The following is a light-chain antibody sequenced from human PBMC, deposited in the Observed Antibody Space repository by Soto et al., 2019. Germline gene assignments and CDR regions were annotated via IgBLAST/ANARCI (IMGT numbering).Light chain of an antibody. J-gene: IGKJ1*01. CDR3: QQYSSYPWT. Sequence: DIQMTQSPSTLSASVGDRVTITCRASQSISSWLAWYQQKPGKAPNLLIYKASSLESGVPSRFSGSGSGTEFTLTISSLQPDDVATYYCQQYSSYPWTFGQGTKVEIK. CDR1: QSISSW. V-gene: IGKV1-5*03. CDR2: KAS.